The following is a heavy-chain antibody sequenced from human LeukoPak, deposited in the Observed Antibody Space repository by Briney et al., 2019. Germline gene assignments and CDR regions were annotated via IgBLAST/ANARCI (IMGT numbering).Heavy chain of an antibody. Sequence: GGSLRLSCAASGFPFSSYSMNGVRQAPGRGLEWVSYISCRSSTIYYADSVKGRFTISRDNAKNSLYLQMNSLTAEDTAVYYCARRRGIAVAAPDYWGQGTLVTVSS. D-gene: IGHD6-19*01. CDR1: GFPFSSYS. CDR3: ARRRGIAVAAPDY. CDR2: ISCRSSTI. J-gene: IGHJ4*02. V-gene: IGHV3-48*01.